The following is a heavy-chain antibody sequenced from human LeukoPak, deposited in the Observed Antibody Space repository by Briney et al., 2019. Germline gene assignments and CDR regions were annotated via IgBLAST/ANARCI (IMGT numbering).Heavy chain of an antibody. CDR1: GYSFTSYG. J-gene: IGHJ6*03. CDR2: ISAYNGNT. D-gene: IGHD2-21*01. Sequence: ASVKVSCKASGYSFTSYGINWVRQAPGQGLEWMGWISAYNGNTNSAQKLQGRVTMTTDTSTSTAYMELRSLRSDDTAVYYCARDFRHSYYYYYMDVWGKGTTVTVSS. CDR3: ARDFRHSYYYYYMDV. V-gene: IGHV1-18*01.